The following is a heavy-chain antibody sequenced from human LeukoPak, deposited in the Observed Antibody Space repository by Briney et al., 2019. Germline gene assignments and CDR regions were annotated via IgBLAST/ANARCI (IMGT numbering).Heavy chain of an antibody. CDR3: AKVGITMIRGVRPCYFDY. CDR1: GITFSSFD. D-gene: IGHD3-10*01. J-gene: IGHJ4*02. CDR2: KSYEGSNK. V-gene: IGHV3-30*18. Sequence: GGSLRLSCEASGITFSSFDMHWVRQPPGKGLEWVVVKSYEGSNKSYADSVKGRFTISRDNSKNTLFLQLNSLRDEDTAMYYCAKVGITMIRGVRPCYFDYWGQGTLVTVSS.